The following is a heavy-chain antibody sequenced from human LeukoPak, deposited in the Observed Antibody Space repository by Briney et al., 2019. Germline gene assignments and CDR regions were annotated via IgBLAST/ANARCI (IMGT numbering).Heavy chain of an antibody. V-gene: IGHV5-51*01. Sequence: GESLKISCKGSGYSFTSYWIGWVRQMPGKGLEWMGIIYPGDSDTRYSPSFQGQVTISADKSISTAYLQWSSLKASDTAMYYCARHLGDYYDSMAYDYWGQGTLVTVSS. D-gene: IGHD3-22*01. J-gene: IGHJ4*02. CDR1: GYSFTSYW. CDR2: IYPGDSDT. CDR3: ARHLGDYYDSMAYDY.